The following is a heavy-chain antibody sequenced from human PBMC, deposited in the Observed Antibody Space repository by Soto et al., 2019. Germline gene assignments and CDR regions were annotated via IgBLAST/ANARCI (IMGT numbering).Heavy chain of an antibody. CDR2: IKHSGST. J-gene: IGHJ5*02. V-gene: IGHV4-34*01. D-gene: IGHD6-13*01. Sequence: SETLSLTCAVYGGSFSGYYWSWIRQPPGKGLEWIGEIKHSGSTNYNPSLKSRVTISVDTSKNQFSLKLSSVTAADTAVYYCARGLLRGFIAAAGRKSNWFDPWGQGTLVTVSS. CDR1: GGSFSGYY. CDR3: ARGLLRGFIAAAGRKSNWFDP.